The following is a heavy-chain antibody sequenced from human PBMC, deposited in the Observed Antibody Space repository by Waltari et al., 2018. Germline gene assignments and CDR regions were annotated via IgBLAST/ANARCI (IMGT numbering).Heavy chain of an antibody. CDR2: ISSSGRTI. CDR1: GFTFSSYE. CDR3: TTWSTGEVYYYYGMDV. J-gene: IGHJ6*02. V-gene: IGHV3-48*03. D-gene: IGHD3-16*01. Sequence: EVQLVESGGGLVQPGGSLRLSCAASGFTFSSYEMNWVRQAPGKGLEGVAYISSSGRTIYYADSVKGRFTISRDNAKNSLYLQMNSLRAEDTAVYYCTTWSTGEVYYYYGMDVWGQGTTVTVSS.